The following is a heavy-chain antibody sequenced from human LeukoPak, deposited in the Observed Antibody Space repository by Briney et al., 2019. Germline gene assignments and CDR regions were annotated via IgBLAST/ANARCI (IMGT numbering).Heavy chain of an antibody. CDR3: ARDMAPVVVTAVLYY. V-gene: IGHV1-18*01. Sequence: ASVKVSCKASGYTFTSYGISWVRQAPGQGLEWMGWISAYNGNTNYAQKLQGRVTMTRDMSTSTVYMELSSLRSEDTAVYYCARDMAPVVVTAVLYYWGQGTLVTVSS. CDR1: GYTFTSYG. CDR2: ISAYNGNT. D-gene: IGHD2-21*02. J-gene: IGHJ4*02.